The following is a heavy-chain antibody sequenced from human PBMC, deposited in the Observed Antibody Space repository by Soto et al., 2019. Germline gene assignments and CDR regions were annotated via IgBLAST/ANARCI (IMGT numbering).Heavy chain of an antibody. Sequence: SGTLALTCTVSGDSISSYYWSWIRQPPGKGLEWIGYIYYSGSTNYNPSLKSRVTISVDTSKNQFSLKLSSVTAADTAVYYCSRVLRGSSGWRYYYYYMDVWRKGTTVTVSS. CDR2: IYYSGST. CDR1: GDSISSYY. CDR3: SRVLRGSSGWRYYYYYMDV. J-gene: IGHJ6*03. V-gene: IGHV4-59*01. D-gene: IGHD6-19*01.